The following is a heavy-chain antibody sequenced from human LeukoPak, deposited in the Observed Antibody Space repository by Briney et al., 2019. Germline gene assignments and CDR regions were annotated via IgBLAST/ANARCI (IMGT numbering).Heavy chain of an antibody. CDR2: IYTSGNT. D-gene: IGHD2-2*01. CDR1: GGSINSGNYY. Sequence: SETLSLTCTVSGGSINSGNYYWSWIRQPAGKGLEWIGRIYTSGNTNYNPSLKSRVTISVDTSKNQFSLELSSVTAADTAVYYCARSTIIPAATLAVFLGSHDYWGQGTLVTVSS. J-gene: IGHJ4*02. CDR3: ARSTIIPAATLAVFLGSHDY. V-gene: IGHV4-61*02.